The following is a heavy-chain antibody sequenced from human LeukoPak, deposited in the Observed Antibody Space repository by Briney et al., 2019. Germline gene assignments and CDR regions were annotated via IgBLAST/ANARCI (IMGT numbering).Heavy chain of an antibody. J-gene: IGHJ4*02. Sequence: SETLSLTCTVSGGSISTYYWSWIRQPPGKGLEWIGYIYYSGSTNYNPSLKSRVTISVDTSQNQFSLRLTSVTAADTAVYYCARGGTGDLDYWGQGNLVTVSS. CDR1: GGSISTYY. CDR2: IYYSGST. V-gene: IGHV4-59*01. D-gene: IGHD7-27*01. CDR3: ARGGTGDLDY.